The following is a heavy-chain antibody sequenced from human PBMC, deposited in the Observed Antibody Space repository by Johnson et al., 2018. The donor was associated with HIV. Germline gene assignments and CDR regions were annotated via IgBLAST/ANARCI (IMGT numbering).Heavy chain of an antibody. J-gene: IGHJ3*02. CDR1: GFTFSSYW. V-gene: IGHV3-7*04. Sequence: VQLVESGGGLVQPGGSLRLSCVASGFTFSSYWMSWVRQAPGKGLAWVANIKQGGSEKYYVASVQGRFTISRDNSKNTLYLQMGSLRAEDMAVYYCARGGRHDAFDIWGQGTMVTVSS. D-gene: IGHD3-10*01. CDR2: IKQGGSEK. CDR3: ARGGRHDAFDI.